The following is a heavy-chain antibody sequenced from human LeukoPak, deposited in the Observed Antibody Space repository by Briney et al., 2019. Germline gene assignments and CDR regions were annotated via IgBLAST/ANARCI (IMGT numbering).Heavy chain of an antibody. CDR3: ARLMGDYKASYYYYGMDV. Sequence: GESLKISCKGSGYSFTSYWIGWVRQMPGKGLEWMGIIYPGDSDTRYSPSFQGQVTISADKSISTAYLQWSSLKASDTAMYYCARLMGDYKASYYYYGMDVWGQGTLVTVSS. D-gene: IGHD4-11*01. V-gene: IGHV5-51*01. CDR1: GYSFTSYW. CDR2: IYPGDSDT. J-gene: IGHJ6*02.